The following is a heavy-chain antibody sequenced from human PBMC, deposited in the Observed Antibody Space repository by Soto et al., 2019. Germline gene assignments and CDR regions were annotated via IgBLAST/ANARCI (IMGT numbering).Heavy chain of an antibody. CDR2: ISYDGSNK. D-gene: IGHD6-13*01. Sequence: RGSLLLSCVSSVFTFSIYGMRWVRQAPGKGLDRVAVISYDGSNKYYADSVKGRFTISRDNSKNTLYLQMNSLRAEDTAVYYCAKDLRGSSWATYSYYYGMDVWGQGTTVTVSS. CDR1: VFTFSIYG. V-gene: IGHV3-30*18. J-gene: IGHJ6*02. CDR3: AKDLRGSSWATYSYYYGMDV.